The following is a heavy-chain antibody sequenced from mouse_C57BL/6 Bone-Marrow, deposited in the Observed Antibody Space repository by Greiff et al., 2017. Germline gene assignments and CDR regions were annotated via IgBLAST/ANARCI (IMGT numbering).Heavy chain of an antibody. D-gene: IGHD1-1*01. CDR2: IYPGDGDT. CDR1: GYAFSSSW. CDR3: ATYDGSSYGYWYFDV. J-gene: IGHJ1*03. V-gene: IGHV1-82*01. Sequence: QVQLQQSGPELVKPGASVKISCKASGYAFSSSWMNWVKQRPGKGLEWIGRIYPGDGDTNYNGKFKGKATLTADKSSSTAYMQLSSLTSEDSAVYSGATYDGSSYGYWYFDVWGTGTTVTVSS.